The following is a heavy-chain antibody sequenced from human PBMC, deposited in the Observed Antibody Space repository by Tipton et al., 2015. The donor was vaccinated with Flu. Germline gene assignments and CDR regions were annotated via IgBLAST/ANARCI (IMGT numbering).Heavy chain of an antibody. V-gene: IGHV1-46*01. CDR2: LNPSGGST. J-gene: IGHJ4*02. D-gene: IGHD3-16*01. CDR3: ARDLALDS. Sequence: QSGAEVKKPGASVKVSCKASGYTFTGYHMHWVRQAPGQGLGWMGILNPSGGSTTYAQVFQGRVTMTRDTSTKTVYMELSSLRSEDTAIYYCARDLALDSWGQGTLVIVSS. CDR1: GYTFTGYH.